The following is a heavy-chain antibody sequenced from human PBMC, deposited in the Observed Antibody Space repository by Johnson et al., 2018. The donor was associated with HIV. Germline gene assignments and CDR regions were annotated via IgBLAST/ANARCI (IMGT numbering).Heavy chain of an antibody. V-gene: IGHV3-33*01. Sequence: QMLLVESGGGVVQPGRSLRLSCAASGFTFSSYGMHWVRQAPGKGLEWVAVIWYDGSNKYYADSVKGRFTISRDNSKNTLYLQMNSLRAEDTAVYYCARVKGCTGGVCSALGAFDIWGQGTMVTVSS. CDR3: ARVKGCTGGVCSALGAFDI. CDR2: IWYDGSNK. D-gene: IGHD2-8*02. CDR1: GFTFSSYG. J-gene: IGHJ3*02.